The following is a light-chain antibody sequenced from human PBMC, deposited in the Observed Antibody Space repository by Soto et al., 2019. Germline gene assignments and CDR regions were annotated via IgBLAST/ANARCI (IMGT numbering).Light chain of an antibody. V-gene: IGKV1-5*03. CDR1: QSINTW. Sequence: DIQMTQSPSTLSASVGDRVTITCRASQSINTWLAWYQQKPGKAPKLLIYRASTFESGVPSRFSGSGSGTEFTLTISSLQPDDFSTYYCQHYNTYSGTFGPGTKVDI. CDR3: QHYNTYSGT. J-gene: IGKJ3*01. CDR2: RAS.